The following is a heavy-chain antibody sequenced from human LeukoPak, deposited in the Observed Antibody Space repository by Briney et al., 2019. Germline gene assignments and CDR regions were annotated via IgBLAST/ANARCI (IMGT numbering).Heavy chain of an antibody. J-gene: IGHJ4*02. V-gene: IGHV3-53*01. Sequence: GGSLRLSCAASGFTVSSNYMSWVRQAPGKGLEWVSLIYGGGSTYYADSVKGRFTISRDNSKNTLYLQMNSLRAEDTAVYYCAKGSYYDFWSGYYGFDYWGQGTLVTVSS. CDR2: IYGGGST. CDR3: AKGSYYDFWSGYYGFDY. D-gene: IGHD3-3*01. CDR1: GFTVSSNY.